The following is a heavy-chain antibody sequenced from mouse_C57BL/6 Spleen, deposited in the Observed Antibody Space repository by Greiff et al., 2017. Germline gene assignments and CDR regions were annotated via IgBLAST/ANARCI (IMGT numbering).Heavy chain of an antibody. CDR2: IYPGDGDT. D-gene: IGHD2-4*01. CDR3: ARGEDYDGRYFDV. J-gene: IGHJ1*03. CDR1: GYAFSSSW. V-gene: IGHV1-82*01. Sequence: VQLQESGPELVKPGASVKISCKASGYAFSSSWMNWVKQRPGKGLEWIGRIYPGDGDTNYNGKFKGKATLTADKSSSTAYMQLSSLTSEDSAVYFCARGEDYDGRYFDVWGTGTTVTVSS.